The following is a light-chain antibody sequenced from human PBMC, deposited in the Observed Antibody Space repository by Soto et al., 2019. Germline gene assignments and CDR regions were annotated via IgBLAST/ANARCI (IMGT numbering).Light chain of an antibody. CDR2: EVS. Sequence: QSVLTQPASVSGSPGQSITIPCTGTSSDIGGYNDVSWYQQHPGKAPKLMIYEVSHRPSGISNRFSGSKSGNTASLTISGPQAEDEADYYCAAWDDSLSGPVFGGGTKLIVL. CDR1: SSDIGGYND. CDR3: AAWDDSLSGPV. V-gene: IGLV2-14*01. J-gene: IGLJ3*02.